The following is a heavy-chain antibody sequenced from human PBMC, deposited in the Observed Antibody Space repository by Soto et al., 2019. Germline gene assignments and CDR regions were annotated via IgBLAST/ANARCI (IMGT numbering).Heavy chain of an antibody. V-gene: IGHV3-30*18. CDR1: GFTFSSYG. D-gene: IGHD6-25*01. Sequence: PGGSLRLSCAASGFTFSSYGMHWVRQAPGKGLEWVAVISYDGSNKYYADSVRGRFTISRDNSKNTLYLQMNRLRAEDTAVYYCAKDAVFTSGTRAYYYYGMDVWGQGTKVTV. CDR2: ISYDGSNK. J-gene: IGHJ6*02. CDR3: AKDAVFTSGTRAYYYYGMDV.